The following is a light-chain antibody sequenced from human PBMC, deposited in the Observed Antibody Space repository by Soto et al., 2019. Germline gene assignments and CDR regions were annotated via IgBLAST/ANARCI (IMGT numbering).Light chain of an antibody. Sequence: VLTQSPGTLSVSPGERVTVTCGASQSVTGNYLAWYQQKPGQAPRLLIYGASYRATGIPDRFGGSGSGRYYSLTFSRLEPEDFAVYCCQQYGSTPPTFGQGTKVEMK. CDR2: GAS. CDR3: QQYGSTPPT. J-gene: IGKJ1*01. V-gene: IGKV3-20*01. CDR1: QSVTGNY.